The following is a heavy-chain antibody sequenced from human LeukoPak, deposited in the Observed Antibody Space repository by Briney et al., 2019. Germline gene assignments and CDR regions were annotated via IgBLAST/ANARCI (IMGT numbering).Heavy chain of an antibody. D-gene: IGHD3-10*01. CDR2: ISGGTT. CDR1: GFTISTYG. CDR3: AKSVYHSGNY. J-gene: IGHJ4*02. V-gene: IGHV3-23*01. Sequence: GGSLRLSCAASGFTISTYGMSWVRQAPGKGLEWVSSISGGTTYYADSVKGRFPISRDNSKNTMSLQMNSLRAEDTAVYYCAKSVYHSGNYWGQGTLVTVSS.